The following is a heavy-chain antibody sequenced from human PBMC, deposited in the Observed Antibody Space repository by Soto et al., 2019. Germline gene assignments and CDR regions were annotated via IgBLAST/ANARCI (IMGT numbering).Heavy chain of an antibody. CDR3: TIGVGLSETDY. D-gene: IGHD1-26*01. CDR1: DFTFSSNA. Sequence: EVQLSESGGGLVQPGGSLRLSCAASDFTFSSNAMTWVRQAPGKGLEWVSTISGSGGSTYYADSVKGRFTISRDNSKNTLYLQMSSLKTEDTAVYYCTIGVGLSETDYWGQGTLVTVSS. V-gene: IGHV3-23*01. J-gene: IGHJ4*02. CDR2: ISGSGGST.